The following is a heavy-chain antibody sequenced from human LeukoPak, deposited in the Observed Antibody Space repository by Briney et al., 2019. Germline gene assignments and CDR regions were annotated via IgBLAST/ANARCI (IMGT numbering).Heavy chain of an antibody. CDR1: GITFSSYA. CDR2: ISAGGGT. V-gene: IGHV3-23*01. Sequence: GESLRLSCAASGITFSSYAMGWVPQAPGKGLEWVTAISAGGGTYYADSVKGRFTISRDNSKNTLYLQMNSLSADDTAVYYCAKGHLRGSWYFDYWGQGTLVTVSS. CDR3: AKGHLRGSWYFDY. D-gene: IGHD3-3*02. J-gene: IGHJ4*02.